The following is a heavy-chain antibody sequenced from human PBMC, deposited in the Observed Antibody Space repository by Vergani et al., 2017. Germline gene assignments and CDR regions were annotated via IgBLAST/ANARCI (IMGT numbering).Heavy chain of an antibody. D-gene: IGHD1-20*01. CDR2: INHSGST. CDR3: ARGNWKQQPAVGLDY. J-gene: IGHJ4*02. V-gene: IGHV4-34*01. CDR1: GGSFSGYY. Sequence: QVQLQQWGAGLLKPSETLSLTCAVYGGSFSGYYWSWIRQPPGKGLEWIGEINHSGSTNYNPSLESRVTISVDTSKNQFSLKLSSVTAADTAVYYCARGNWKQQPAVGLDYWGQGTLVTVSS.